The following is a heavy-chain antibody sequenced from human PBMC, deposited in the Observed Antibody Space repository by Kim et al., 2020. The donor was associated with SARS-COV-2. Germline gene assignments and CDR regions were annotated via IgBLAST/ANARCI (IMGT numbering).Heavy chain of an antibody. CDR3: ARERQGAAAPAAENYFAY. D-gene: IGHD6-13*01. CDR1: GGTFSSYA. J-gene: IGHJ4*01. Sequence: SVKVSCKASGGTFSSYAISWVRQAPGQGLEWMGGIIPIFGTANYAQKFQGRVTITADESTSTAYMGLSSLRSEDTAGDYCARERQGAAAPAAENYFAYW. V-gene: IGHV1-69*13. CDR2: IIPIFGTA.